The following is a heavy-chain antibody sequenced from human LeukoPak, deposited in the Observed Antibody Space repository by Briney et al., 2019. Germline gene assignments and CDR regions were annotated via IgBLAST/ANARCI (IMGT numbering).Heavy chain of an antibody. CDR3: AMHVRGVIRGPPYYYYYMDV. V-gene: IGHV4-34*01. J-gene: IGHJ6*03. D-gene: IGHD3-10*01. Sequence: SETLSLNCAVYGGSFSGYYWSWIRQPPGKGLEWIGEINHSGSTNYNPSLKSRVTISVDTSKNQFSLKLSSVTAADTAVYYCAMHVRGVIRGPPYYYYYMDVWGKGTTVTVSS. CDR1: GGSFSGYY. CDR2: INHSGST.